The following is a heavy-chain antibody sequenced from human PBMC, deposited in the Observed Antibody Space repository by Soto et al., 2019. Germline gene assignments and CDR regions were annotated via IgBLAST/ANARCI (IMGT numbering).Heavy chain of an antibody. V-gene: IGHV4-39*01. CDR3: AIRWGNLAGYYMGLGAFDY. CDR2: IYYSGNT. J-gene: IGHJ4*02. CDR1: GGSISSISYF. Sequence: SETLSLTCTVSGGSISSISYFWGWIRQPPGKGLDWIASIYYSGNTYYNPSLKSRVSISVDTSKNQFSLNLSSGTAADTAVYYCAIRWGNLAGYYMGLGAFDYWGPGTLVTVSS. D-gene: IGHD3-9*01.